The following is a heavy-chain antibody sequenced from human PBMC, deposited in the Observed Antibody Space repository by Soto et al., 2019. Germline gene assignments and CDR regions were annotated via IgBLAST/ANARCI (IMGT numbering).Heavy chain of an antibody. CDR2: IYYSGST. CDR1: GGSISSYY. Sequence: QVQLQESGPGLVKPSETLSLTCTVSGGSISSYYWSWIRQPPGKGLEWIGYIYYSGSTNYNPSRKSRVTISVDTSNNQFSLRLSSVTAADTAVYYCARRYGGAFDIWGQGTMVTVSS. D-gene: IGHD4-17*01. CDR3: ARRYGGAFDI. J-gene: IGHJ3*02. V-gene: IGHV4-59*08.